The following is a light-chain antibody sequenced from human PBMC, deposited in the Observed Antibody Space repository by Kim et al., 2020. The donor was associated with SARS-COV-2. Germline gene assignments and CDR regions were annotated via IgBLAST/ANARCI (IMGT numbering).Light chain of an antibody. J-gene: IGKJ2*01. CDR3: QKYNSAPPEYT. Sequence: SVGDRVPITCRASQGISNYLAWYQQKPGKVPKLLIYAASTLQSGVPSRFSGSGSGTDFTLTISSLQPEDVATYYCQKYNSAPPEYTFGQGTKLEI. V-gene: IGKV1-27*01. CDR1: QGISNY. CDR2: AAS.